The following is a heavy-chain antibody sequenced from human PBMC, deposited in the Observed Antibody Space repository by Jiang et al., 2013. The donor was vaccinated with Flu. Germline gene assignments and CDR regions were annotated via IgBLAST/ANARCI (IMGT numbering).Heavy chain of an antibody. CDR3: ARDRRDGYNSPFDY. V-gene: IGHV4-59*01. D-gene: IGHD5-24*01. CDR1: GGSISSYY. Sequence: GLVKPSETLSLTCTVSGGSISSYYWSWIRQPPGKGLEWIGYISYSGSTNYNPSLKSRVTISVDTSKNQFSLKLSSVTAADTAVYYCARDRRDGYNSPFDYWGQGTLVTVSS. CDR2: ISYSGST. J-gene: IGHJ4*02.